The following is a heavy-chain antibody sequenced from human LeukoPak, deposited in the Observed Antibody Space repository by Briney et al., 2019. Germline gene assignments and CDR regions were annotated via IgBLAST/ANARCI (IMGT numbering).Heavy chain of an antibody. CDR2: ISAYNGNT. V-gene: IGHV1-18*01. CDR3: ASGPSTVTTSDYYYGMDV. CDR1: GYTFTSYG. D-gene: IGHD4-17*01. Sequence: ASVKVSCKASGYTFTSYGISWVRQAPGQGLEWMGWISAYNGNTNYAQKLQGRVTMTTDTSTSTAYMELRSLRSDDTAVYYCASGPSTVTTSDYYYGMDVWGQGTTVTVSS. J-gene: IGHJ6*02.